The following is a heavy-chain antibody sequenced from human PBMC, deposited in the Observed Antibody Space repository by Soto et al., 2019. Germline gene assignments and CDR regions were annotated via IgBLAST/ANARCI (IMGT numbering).Heavy chain of an antibody. V-gene: IGHV1-3*01. Sequence: ASVEVSCRASGYTFTSYARHWVRQAPGQRLEWMGWINAGNGNTKYSHKFQCRFTITRDTSASTAYMEMDNLRPEDTAFYYCAKSRGTAGRPLDYWGQGTLVTVSS. CDR2: INAGNGNT. CDR1: GYTFTSYA. D-gene: IGHD6-6*01. CDR3: AKSRGTAGRPLDY. J-gene: IGHJ4*02.